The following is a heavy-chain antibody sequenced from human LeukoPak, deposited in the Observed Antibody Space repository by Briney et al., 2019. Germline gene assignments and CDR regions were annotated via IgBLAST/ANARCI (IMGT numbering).Heavy chain of an antibody. V-gene: IGHV5-51*01. D-gene: IGHD3-10*01. CDR3: ATSAVRGVIIYDY. J-gene: IGHJ4*02. CDR2: IYPGDSDT. CDR1: GYSFTSYW. Sequence: GESLKISCKGSGYSFTSYWIGWVRQMPGKGLEWMGIIYPGDSDTRYSPSFQSQVTISADKSISTAYLQRSSLKASDTAMYYCATSAVRGVIIYDYWGQGTLVTVSS.